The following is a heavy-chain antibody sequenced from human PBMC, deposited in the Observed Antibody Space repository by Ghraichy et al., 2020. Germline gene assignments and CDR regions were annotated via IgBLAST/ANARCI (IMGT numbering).Heavy chain of an antibody. CDR2: IYYSGSP. CDR1: GGSIRSYY. D-gene: IGHD4-17*01. CDR3: ASHDLRYYVDY. Sequence: SQTLSLTCTVSGGSIRSYYWSWIRQPPGKGLEWIGYIYYSGSPNYNPSLKSRVTLSVDTSKNQFSLKLTSVTAADTAVYYCASHDLRYYVDYWGQGTLVTVSS. J-gene: IGHJ4*02. V-gene: IGHV4-59*01.